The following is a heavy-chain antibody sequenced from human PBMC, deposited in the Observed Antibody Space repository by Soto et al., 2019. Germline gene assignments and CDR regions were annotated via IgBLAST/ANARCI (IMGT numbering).Heavy chain of an antibody. CDR1: GGSISSYY. D-gene: IGHD3-10*01. J-gene: IGHJ6*02. CDR3: ARGPRGYVYYHGMDV. CDR2: IDTSGTT. V-gene: IGHV4-4*07. Sequence: SESLSLTCTLSGGSISSYYVSWIRQSAGKGLEWIGRIDTSGTTNYNPSLTRRVTMSVDASKNHFSLNLSSVTAADTAVYYCARGPRGYVYYHGMDVWGQGTTVTVSS.